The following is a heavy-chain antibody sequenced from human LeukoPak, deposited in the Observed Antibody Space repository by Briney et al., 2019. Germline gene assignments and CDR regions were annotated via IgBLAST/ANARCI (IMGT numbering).Heavy chain of an antibody. CDR1: GGSISSYY. CDR3: ARAYYYDSSGYSSYWYSDL. J-gene: IGHJ2*01. CDR2: IYYSGST. D-gene: IGHD3-22*01. Sequence: SETLSLTCTVSGGSISSYYWSWIRQPPGKGLEWIGYIYYSGSTNYNPSLKSRVTISVDTSKNQFSLKLSSVTAADTAVYYGARAYYYDSSGYSSYWYSDLWGRGTLVTVSS. V-gene: IGHV4-59*01.